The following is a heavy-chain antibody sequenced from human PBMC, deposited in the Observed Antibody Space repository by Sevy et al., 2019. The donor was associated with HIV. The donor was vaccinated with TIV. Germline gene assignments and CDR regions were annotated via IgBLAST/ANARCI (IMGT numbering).Heavy chain of an antibody. CDR2: IKSKTDGGTT. Sequence: LSLTCAASGFTFSNAWMSWVRQAPGKGLEWVGRIKSKTDGGTTDYAAPVKGRFTISRDDSKNTLYLQMNSLKTEDTAVYYCTTEGVVPAAIIYYMDVWGKGTTVTVSS. CDR1: GFTFSNAW. J-gene: IGHJ6*03. CDR3: TTEGVVPAAIIYYMDV. D-gene: IGHD2-2*02. V-gene: IGHV3-15*01.